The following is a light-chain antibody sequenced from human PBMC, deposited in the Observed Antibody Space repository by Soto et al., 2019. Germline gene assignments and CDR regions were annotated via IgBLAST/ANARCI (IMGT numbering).Light chain of an antibody. CDR3: QQYNSSPEA. CDR1: QSISSW. J-gene: IGKJ1*01. V-gene: IGKV1-5*01. Sequence: DIQMTQSPSTLSASVGDRVTITCRASQSISSWLAWYQQKPGKAPKLLIYDASSLGSGVPSRFSGSGSGTEFTLTISSLQPDDFATYYCQQYNSSPEAFGQGTKVEIK. CDR2: DAS.